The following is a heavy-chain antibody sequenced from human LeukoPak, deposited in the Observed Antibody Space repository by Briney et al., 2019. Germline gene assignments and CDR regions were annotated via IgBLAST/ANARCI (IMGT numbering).Heavy chain of an antibody. Sequence: SETLSLTCTVSGGSISSYYWSWIRQPPGKGLEWIGRIYTSGSTNYNPSLKSRVTMSVDTSKNQFSLKLSSVTAADTAVYYCARPSYGSGSYYRGWWYFDLWGRGTLVTVSS. D-gene: IGHD3-10*01. CDR3: ARPSYGSGSYYRGWWYFDL. CDR1: GGSISSYY. V-gene: IGHV4-4*07. J-gene: IGHJ2*01. CDR2: IYTSGST.